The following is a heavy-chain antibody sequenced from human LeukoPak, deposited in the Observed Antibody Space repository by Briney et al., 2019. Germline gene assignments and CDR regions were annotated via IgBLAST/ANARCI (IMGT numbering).Heavy chain of an antibody. Sequence: GGSLRLSCAASGFTFSSYSMNWVRQAPGKGLEWVSSISSSSSYIYYADSVKGRFTISRDNAKNSLYLQMNSLRAEDTAVYYCARGRTSRDGYNYFDYWGQGTQVTVSS. V-gene: IGHV3-21*01. CDR1: GFTFSSYS. CDR2: ISSSSSYI. J-gene: IGHJ4*02. D-gene: IGHD5-24*01. CDR3: ARGRTSRDGYNYFDY.